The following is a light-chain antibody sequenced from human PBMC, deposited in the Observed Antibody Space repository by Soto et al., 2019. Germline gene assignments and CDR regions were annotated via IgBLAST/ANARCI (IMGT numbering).Light chain of an antibody. J-gene: IGKJ1*01. Sequence: EIVLTQSPGTLSLSPGERATLSCRASQSVSSSYLAWYQQKPGQAPRLLIYGASSRATGIPDRFSGSGSGKDFTLTISRLEPEDFAVYYCQQYGSSPPTFGQGTKVEFK. CDR2: GAS. CDR1: QSVSSSY. V-gene: IGKV3-20*01. CDR3: QQYGSSPPT.